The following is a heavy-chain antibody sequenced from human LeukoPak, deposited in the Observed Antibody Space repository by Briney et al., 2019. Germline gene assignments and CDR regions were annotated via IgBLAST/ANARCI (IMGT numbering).Heavy chain of an antibody. CDR1: GGTFSSYA. J-gene: IGHJ4*02. V-gene: IGHV1-69*13. Sequence: SVKVSCKASGGTFSSYAISWVRQAPGQGLEWMGGIIPIFGTANYAQKFQGRVTITADESTSTAYMELSSLRSEDTAVYYCARGGEYSGYDWNYFDYWGQGTLVTVSS. CDR2: IIPIFGTA. CDR3: ARGGEYSGYDWNYFDY. D-gene: IGHD5-12*01.